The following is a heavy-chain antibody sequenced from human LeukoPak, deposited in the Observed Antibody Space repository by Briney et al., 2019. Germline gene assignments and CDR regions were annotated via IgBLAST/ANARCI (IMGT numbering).Heavy chain of an antibody. Sequence: GGSLRLSCAASGFTFSSYGMHGVRQAPGKGLEWVAVIWYDGSNKYYADSVKGRFTISRDNSKNTLYLQMNSLRAEDTAVYYCAKHAYGSGKQAIDYWGQGTLVTVSS. CDR2: IWYDGSNK. CDR3: AKHAYGSGKQAIDY. D-gene: IGHD3-10*01. J-gene: IGHJ4*02. V-gene: IGHV3-33*06. CDR1: GFTFSSYG.